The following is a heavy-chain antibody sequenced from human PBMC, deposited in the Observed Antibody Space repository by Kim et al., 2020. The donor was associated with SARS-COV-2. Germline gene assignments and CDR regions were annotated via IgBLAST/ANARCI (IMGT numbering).Heavy chain of an antibody. V-gene: IGHV3-30*18. D-gene: IGHD2-8*01. CDR3: AKSVMGSFDY. J-gene: IGHJ4*02. CDR1: GFTFSSYG. CDR2: ISYDGSNK. Sequence: GGSLRLSCAASGFTFSSYGMHWVRQAPGKGLEWVAVISYDGSNKYYADSVKGRFTISRDNSKNTLYLQMNSLRAEDTAVYYCAKSVMGSFDYWGQGTLVTVSS.